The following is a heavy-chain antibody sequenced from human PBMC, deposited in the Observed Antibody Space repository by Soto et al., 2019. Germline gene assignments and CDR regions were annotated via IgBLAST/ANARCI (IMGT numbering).Heavy chain of an antibody. CDR3: ARVSSSIVVVPDYGMDV. J-gene: IGHJ6*02. D-gene: IGHD2-2*01. CDR2: ISGKNGNT. CDR1: GYTFISHG. Sequence: GASVKVSCKASGYTFISHGISWVRQAPGQGLEWMGWISGKNGNTNYAQKFQGRVTLTTDTSTSTAYLELRSLRSDDTAVYYCARVSSSIVVVPDYGMDVRGQGTTVTVSS. V-gene: IGHV1-18*04.